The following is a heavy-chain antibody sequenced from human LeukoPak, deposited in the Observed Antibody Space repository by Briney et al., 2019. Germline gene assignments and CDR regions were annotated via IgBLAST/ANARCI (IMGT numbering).Heavy chain of an antibody. CDR2: ISGSGGST. D-gene: IGHD3-22*01. CDR1: GFTFSSYA. CDR3: AKDLEYYDINGGSDY. V-gene: IGHV3-23*01. J-gene: IGHJ4*02. Sequence: GGTLRLSCAASGFTFSSYAMSWVRQAPGKGLEWVSAISGSGGSTYYADSVKGRFTISRDNSKNTLYLQMNSLRAEDTAVYYCAKDLEYYDINGGSDYWGQGTLVTVSS.